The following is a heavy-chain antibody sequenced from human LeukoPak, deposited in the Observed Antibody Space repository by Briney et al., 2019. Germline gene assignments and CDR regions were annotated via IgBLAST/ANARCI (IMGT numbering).Heavy chain of an antibody. D-gene: IGHD5-18*01. Sequence: GGSLRLSCAASGFTLDDYAMHWVRQAPGKGLEWVSGISWNSGSIGYADSVKGRFTISRDNAKNSLYLQMNSLRAEDTALYYCEKDIALGGYSYGNDYWGQGTLVTVSS. CDR3: EKDIALGGYSYGNDY. V-gene: IGHV3-9*01. CDR1: GFTLDDYA. J-gene: IGHJ4*02. CDR2: ISWNSGSI.